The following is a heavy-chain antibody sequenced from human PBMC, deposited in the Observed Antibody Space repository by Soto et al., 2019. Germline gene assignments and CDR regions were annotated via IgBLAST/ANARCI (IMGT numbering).Heavy chain of an antibody. CDR1: GFTFSSYT. CDR3: AAKEGFDY. V-gene: IGHV3-64*07. Sequence: EVQLVESGGGLVQPGGSLRLSCTASGFTFSSYTMHWVRQAPGKGLEYLSAISGNGDSTYDADSVKGRFTISRDNSKNTLYLQVGSLRADDTAVYYCAAKEGFDYWGQGTLVTVSS. J-gene: IGHJ4*02. CDR2: ISGNGDST.